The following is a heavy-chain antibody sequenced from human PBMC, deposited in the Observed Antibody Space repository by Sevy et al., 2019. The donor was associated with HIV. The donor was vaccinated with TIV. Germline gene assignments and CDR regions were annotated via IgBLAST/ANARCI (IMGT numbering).Heavy chain of an antibody. CDR3: AGVGSPDIVVVPAAKYYYYYGMDV. D-gene: IGHD2-2*01. CDR1: GGSISSYY. J-gene: IGHJ6*02. CDR2: IYTSGST. Sequence: SETLSLTCTVSGGSISSYYWSWIRQPAGKGLEWIGRIYTSGSTNYNPSLKSRVTMSVDTSKNQFSLKLSSVTAADTAVYYCAGVGSPDIVVVPAAKYYYYYGMDVWGQGTTVTVSS. V-gene: IGHV4-4*07.